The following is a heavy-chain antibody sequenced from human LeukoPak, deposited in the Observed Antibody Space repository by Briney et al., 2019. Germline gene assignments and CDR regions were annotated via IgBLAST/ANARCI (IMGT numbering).Heavy chain of an antibody. V-gene: IGHV5-51*01. CDR2: IYPGDSDT. Sequence: GESLKISCKGSGYSFTSYWIGWVRQMPGKGLECMGIIYPGDSDTRYSPSFQGQVTISADKSISTAYLQWSSLKASDTAIYYCARRGIAAAGIGLNYFDYWGQGTLVTVSS. CDR1: GYSFTSYW. D-gene: IGHD6-13*01. J-gene: IGHJ4*02. CDR3: ARRGIAAAGIGLNYFDY.